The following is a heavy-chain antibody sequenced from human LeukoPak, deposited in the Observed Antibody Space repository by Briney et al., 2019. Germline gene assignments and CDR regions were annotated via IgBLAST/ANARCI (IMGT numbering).Heavy chain of an antibody. V-gene: IGHV3-74*01. J-gene: IGHJ4*02. CDR2: IISDGSST. CDR3: ARARFGWNDVLGIDY. CDR1: GFTFSSYW. D-gene: IGHD1-1*01. Sequence: GGSLRLSCAASGFTFSSYWMHWVRQAPGKGLVWVSRIISDGSSTSYADSVKGRFPISRDNAKNTLFLQMNSLRAEDTAVYYCARARFGWNDVLGIDYWGQGTLVTVSS.